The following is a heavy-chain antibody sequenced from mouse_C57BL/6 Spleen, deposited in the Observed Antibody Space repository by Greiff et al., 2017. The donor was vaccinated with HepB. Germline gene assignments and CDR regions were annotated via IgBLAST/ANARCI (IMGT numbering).Heavy chain of an antibody. V-gene: IGHV5-6*01. CDR3: AREADYYCAMDD. J-gene: IGHJ4*01. D-gene: IGHD2-13*01. CDR1: GFTFSSYG. CDR2: ISNGDSYT. Sequence: VQVVQSGGDLVKPGASLKLSCAASGFTFSSYGMSWVRQTPDKRLEWVANISNGDSYTYYPDSVKGRFTITGDKPKNTLYLQMSSLKSEDTAMYFCAREADYYCAMDDWGQGTSVTVSS.